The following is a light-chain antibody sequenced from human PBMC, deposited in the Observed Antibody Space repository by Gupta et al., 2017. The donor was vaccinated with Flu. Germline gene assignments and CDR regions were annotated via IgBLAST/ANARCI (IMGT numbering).Light chain of an antibody. CDR1: TGHSNYA. V-gene: IGLV4-69*01. CDR2: VTSDGSR. CDR3: QAWGTGPV. Sequence: QVVLTQPPSASASLGASVTLTCTLSTGHSNYAVAWHQQQPEKAPRYLMKVTSDGSRTRGDGIPDRFSGSSSGVDRYLTISSLQSEDEGDYYCQAWGTGPVFGGGTRLTVL. J-gene: IGLJ2*01.